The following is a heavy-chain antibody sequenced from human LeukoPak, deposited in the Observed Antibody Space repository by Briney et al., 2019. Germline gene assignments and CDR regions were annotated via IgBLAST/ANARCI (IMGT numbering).Heavy chain of an antibody. CDR3: AREIKPSGYDYYYYYYMDV. Sequence: ASVKVSCKASGYTFTGYYMHWVRQAPGQGLEWMGRINPNSGGTNYAQKFQGRVTMTRDTSISTAYMELSRLRSDDTAVYYCAREIKPSGYDYYYYYYMDVWGKGTTVTVYS. J-gene: IGHJ6*03. V-gene: IGHV1-2*06. CDR1: GYTFTGYY. CDR2: INPNSGGT. D-gene: IGHD5-12*01.